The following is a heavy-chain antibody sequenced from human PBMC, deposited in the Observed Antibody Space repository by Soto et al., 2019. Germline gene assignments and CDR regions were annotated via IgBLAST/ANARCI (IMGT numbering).Heavy chain of an antibody. V-gene: IGHV3-23*01. CDR2: ISDSGGST. CDR3: ATYSGNYERYGVYYGMDV. Sequence: GGSLRLSCAASGFTFNIYAMSWVRQAPGKGLEWVSSISDSGGSTYYADSVKGRFTISRDNSKNTLYLQMNSLRAEDTAVYYCATYSGNYERYGVYYGMDVWGQGTTVTVSS. J-gene: IGHJ6*02. CDR1: GFTFNIYA. D-gene: IGHD1-26*01.